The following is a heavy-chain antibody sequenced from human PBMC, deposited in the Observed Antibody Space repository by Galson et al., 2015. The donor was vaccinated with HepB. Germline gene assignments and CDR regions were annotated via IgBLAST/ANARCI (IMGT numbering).Heavy chain of an antibody. CDR2: ISGSGGNT. J-gene: IGHJ4*02. CDR3: AKDGIVGASTTGFDS. CDR1: GFTFRSYA. D-gene: IGHD1-26*01. V-gene: IGHV3-23*01. Sequence: SLRLSCAASGFTFRSYAMSWVRQAPGKGLEWVSVISGSGGNTHYADSVKGRFTISRDNSKNTLYLQMNSLRAEDTAVYYCAKDGIVGASTTGFDSWGQGTLVTVSS.